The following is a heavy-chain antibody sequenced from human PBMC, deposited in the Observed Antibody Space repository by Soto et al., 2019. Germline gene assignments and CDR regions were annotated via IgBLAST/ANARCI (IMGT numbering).Heavy chain of an antibody. V-gene: IGHV1-69*04. CDR1: GGTFGSYA. CDR3: ARDLNPPNQRYCSSTSCYGDYYYYYYMDV. Sequence: SVKVSCKASGGTFGSYAISWVRQAPGQGLEWMGRIIPIPGIANYAQKFQGRVTITADKSTSTAYMELSSLRSEDTAVYYCARDLNPPNQRYCSSTSCYGDYYYYYYMDVWGKGTTVTVSS. CDR2: IIPIPGIA. J-gene: IGHJ6*03. D-gene: IGHD2-2*01.